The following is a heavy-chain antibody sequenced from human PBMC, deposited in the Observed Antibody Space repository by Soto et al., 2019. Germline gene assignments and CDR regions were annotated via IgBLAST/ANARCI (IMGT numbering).Heavy chain of an antibody. V-gene: IGHV3-73*01. J-gene: IGHJ6*02. D-gene: IGHD3-10*01. CDR3: TSSGSRITMVRGVLNYYYGMDV. CDR1: GFTFSGSA. Sequence: GGSLRLSCAASGFTFSGSAMHWVRQASGKGLEWVGRIRSKANSYATAYAASVEGRFTISRDDSKNTAYLQMNSLKTEDTAVYYCTSSGSRITMVRGVLNYYYGMDVWGQGTTVTVSS. CDR2: IRSKANSYAT.